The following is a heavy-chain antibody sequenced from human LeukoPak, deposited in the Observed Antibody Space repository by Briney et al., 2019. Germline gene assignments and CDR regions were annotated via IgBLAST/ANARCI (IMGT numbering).Heavy chain of an antibody. CDR3: ARERQWLVRGAFDI. CDR2: IYYSGST. Sequence: SETLSLTCTVSGGSISSYYWSWIRQPPGKGLEWIGYIYYSGSTNYNPSLKSRVTISVDTSKNQFSLKLSSVTAADTAVYYCARERQWLVRGAFDIWGQGTMVTVSS. V-gene: IGHV4-59*01. CDR1: GGSISSYY. J-gene: IGHJ3*02. D-gene: IGHD6-19*01.